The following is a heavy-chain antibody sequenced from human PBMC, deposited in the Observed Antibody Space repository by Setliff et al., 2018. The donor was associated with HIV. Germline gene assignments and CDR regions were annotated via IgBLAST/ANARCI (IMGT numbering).Heavy chain of an antibody. CDR2: NGIINGAK. D-gene: IGHD3-9*01. Sequence: GGSLRLSCAASGFTFSSYSMNWVRQAPGKGLEWISYNGIINGAKHYADSMEGRFTISRDDAKNSLYLQMDSLRAEDTAVYCCVRDRDWAFDYWGQGILVTVSS. CDR1: GFTFSSYS. V-gene: IGHV3-48*01. J-gene: IGHJ4*02. CDR3: VRDRDWAFDY.